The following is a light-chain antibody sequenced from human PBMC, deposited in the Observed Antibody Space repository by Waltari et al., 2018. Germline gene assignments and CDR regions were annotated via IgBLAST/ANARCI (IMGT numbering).Light chain of an antibody. CDR2: RAS. Sequence: EIVLTQSPGTASLSPGERVTLSCRASQSVGSSSLAWYQRKPGQAPRLVIYRASRRATGNPDRFSGSGSGTDFSLTISRLEPEDFAVYYCQQHGTLPATFGQGTKVEIK. CDR1: QSVGSSS. CDR3: QQHGTLPAT. V-gene: IGKV3-20*01. J-gene: IGKJ1*01.